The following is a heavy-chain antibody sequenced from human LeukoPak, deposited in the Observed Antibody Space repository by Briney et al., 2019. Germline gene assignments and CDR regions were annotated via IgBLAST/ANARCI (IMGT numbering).Heavy chain of an antibody. CDR3: ARARYFDWLLSYYYYMDV. V-gene: IGHV1-18*01. CDR1: GYTFTSYG. D-gene: IGHD3-9*01. J-gene: IGHJ6*03. Sequence: ASVKVSCKASGYTFTSYGISWVRQAPGQGLEWMGWISGYNGNTNYAQNLQGRVTMTTDTSTSTAYMELRSLRSDDTAVYYCARARYFDWLLSYYYYMDVWGKGTTVTVSS. CDR2: ISGYNGNT.